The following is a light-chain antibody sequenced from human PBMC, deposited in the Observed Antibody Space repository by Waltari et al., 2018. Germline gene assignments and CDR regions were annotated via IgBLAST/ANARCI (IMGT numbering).Light chain of an antibody. CDR3: QTGGTGLWV. V-gene: IGLV4-69*01. CDR2: LNSVGIP. J-gene: IGLJ3*02. CDR1: SGHSSYA. Sequence: QLVLTQSPSASASLVASVKVSCALTSGHSSYAIAWHQQQPEKGPRSLMTLNSVGIPITGDGAPDRVSGSSSGAERYLTISSLQAEDEADYCCQTGGTGLWVFGGGTKLTVL.